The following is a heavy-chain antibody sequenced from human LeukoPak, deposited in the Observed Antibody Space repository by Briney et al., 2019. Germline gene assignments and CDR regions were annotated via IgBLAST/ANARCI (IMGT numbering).Heavy chain of an antibody. CDR1: GGSISSGSYY. CDR2: IYSSGRH. D-gene: IGHD1-14*01. V-gene: IGHV4-61*02. J-gene: IGHJ5*01. CDR3: AREVKTPQSKTEWFDC. Sequence: PSQTLSLTCTVSGGSISSGSYYWSWIRQPAGNGLECNGRIYSSGRHNTNPSFKSGVTISVATSKNHGSLKLTAVSPADTAVNSCAREVKTPQSKTEWFDCWGKGALVTVSS.